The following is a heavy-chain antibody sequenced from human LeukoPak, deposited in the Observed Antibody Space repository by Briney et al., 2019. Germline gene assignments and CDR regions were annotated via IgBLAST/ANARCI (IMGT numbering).Heavy chain of an antibody. J-gene: IGHJ4*02. D-gene: IGHD3-22*01. CDR1: GGSISSGSYY. CDR3: ARARNYYDSSGYYYPLDY. CDR2: IYTSGST. Sequence: PSETLSLTCTVSGGSISSGSYYWSWIRQPAGKGLEWIGRIYTSGSTNYNPSLKSRVTISVDTSKNQFSLKLSSVTAADTAVYYCARARNYYDSSGYYYPLDYWGQGTLVTVSS. V-gene: IGHV4-61*02.